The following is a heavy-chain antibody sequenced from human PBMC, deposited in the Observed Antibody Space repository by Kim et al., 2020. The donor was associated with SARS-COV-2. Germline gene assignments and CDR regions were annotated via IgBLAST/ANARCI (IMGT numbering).Heavy chain of an antibody. CDR3: ARVHIGLRRHYFFDQ. Sequence: SETLSLTCTFSGDSFINADYSWSLIRHLPGKGLEWIGFIYYSGDTYYNPSLKSRLTISIDTSKNQFSMKLNSVAAADTAFYYCARVHIGLRRHYFFDQWGQGTLVTVSS. J-gene: IGHJ4*02. D-gene: IGHD5-12*01. CDR1: GDSFINADYS. V-gene: IGHV4-31*03. CDR2: IYYSGDT.